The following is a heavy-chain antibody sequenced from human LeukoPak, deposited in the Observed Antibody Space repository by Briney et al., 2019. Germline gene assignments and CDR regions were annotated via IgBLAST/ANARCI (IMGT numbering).Heavy chain of an antibody. CDR2: ISSSGSTI. CDR3: ARIRYGSGSYSTKEGWFDP. J-gene: IGHJ5*02. Sequence: GGSLRLSCAASGFTFSDYYMSWIRQAPGKGLEWVSYISSSGSTIYYADSVKGRFTISRDNAKNSLYLQMNSLGAEDTAVYYCARIRYGSGSYSTKEGWFDPWGQGTLVTVSS. V-gene: IGHV3-11*01. D-gene: IGHD3-10*01. CDR1: GFTFSDYY.